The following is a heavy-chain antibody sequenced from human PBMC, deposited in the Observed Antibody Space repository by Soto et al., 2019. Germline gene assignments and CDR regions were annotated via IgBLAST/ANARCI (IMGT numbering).Heavy chain of an antibody. J-gene: IGHJ4*02. V-gene: IGHV4-59*08. CDR3: ARRISYSSSWTFFDY. D-gene: IGHD6-13*01. Sequence: SETLSLTCTVSGGSISSYYWSWIRQPPGKGLEWIGYIYYSGSTNYNPSLKSRVTISVDTSKNQFSLKLSSVTAADTAVYYFARRISYSSSWTFFDYWGQGTLVTVSS. CDR1: GGSISSYY. CDR2: IYYSGST.